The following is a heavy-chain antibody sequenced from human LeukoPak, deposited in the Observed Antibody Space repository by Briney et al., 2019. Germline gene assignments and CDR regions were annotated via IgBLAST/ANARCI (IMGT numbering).Heavy chain of an antibody. CDR2: IYYSGST. CDR1: GGSISSGGYY. J-gene: IGHJ4*02. D-gene: IGHD5-12*01. Sequence: SETLSLTCTVSGGSISSGGYYWSWIRQHPGKGLEWIGYIYYSGSTYYNPSLKSRVTISVDTSKNQFSLKLSSVTAADTAVYYCARDRGPYSGYDSYYSDYWGQGTLVTVSS. V-gene: IGHV4-31*03. CDR3: ARDRGPYSGYDSYYSDY.